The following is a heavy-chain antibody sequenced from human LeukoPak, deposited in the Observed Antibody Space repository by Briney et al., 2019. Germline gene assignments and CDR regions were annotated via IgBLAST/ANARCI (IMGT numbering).Heavy chain of an antibody. CDR3: ARGMKWFDP. Sequence: SETLSLTCTVSGGSVSSGSYYWSWIRQPPGKGLEWIGYIYYSGSTNYNPSLKSRVTISVDTSKNQFSLKLSSVTAADTAVYYCARGMKWFDPWGRGTLVTVSS. CDR2: IYYSGST. J-gene: IGHJ5*02. V-gene: IGHV4-61*01. CDR1: GGSVSSGSYY.